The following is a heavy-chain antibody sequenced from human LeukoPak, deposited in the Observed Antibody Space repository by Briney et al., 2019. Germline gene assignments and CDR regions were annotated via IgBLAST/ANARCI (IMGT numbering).Heavy chain of an antibody. CDR1: GFTFSRYG. Sequence: GGSLRLSCAASGFTFSRYGMHWVRQAPGKGLEWVAVISYDGSNKYYADSVKGRFTISRDNSKNTLYLQMNSLRAEDTAVYLCAKRDTSGSYYFDYWGQGTLVTVSS. D-gene: IGHD3-22*01. J-gene: IGHJ4*02. CDR2: ISYDGSNK. V-gene: IGHV3-30*18. CDR3: AKRDTSGSYYFDY.